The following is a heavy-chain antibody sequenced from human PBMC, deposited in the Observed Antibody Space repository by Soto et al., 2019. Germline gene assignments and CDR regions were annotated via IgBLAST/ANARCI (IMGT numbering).Heavy chain of an antibody. V-gene: IGHV4-31*03. CDR3: ARAGAATLSDF. D-gene: IGHD2-15*01. J-gene: IGHJ4*02. Sequence: SETLSLTCTVSGGTISSGGYYWSWIRQLPGKGLEWIGFILFTGSTSYNPSLKSRITMSIDTSKNQFSLKLSSVTAADTAVYYCARAGAATLSDFWGQGTLVTVSS. CDR2: ILFTGST. CDR1: GGTISSGGYY.